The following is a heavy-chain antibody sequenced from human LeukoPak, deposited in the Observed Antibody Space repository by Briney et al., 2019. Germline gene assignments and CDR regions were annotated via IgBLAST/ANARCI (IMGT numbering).Heavy chain of an antibody. D-gene: IGHD3-10*01. CDR2: INHSGST. CDR1: GGPFSGYY. J-gene: IGHJ5*02. V-gene: IGHV4-34*01. CDR3: ARAYGSGSGLDP. Sequence: ASETLSLTCAVYGGPFSGYYWTWIRQPPGKGLEWIGEINHSGSTNYNPSLKGRVTISVDTSKNQFSLMLSSVAAADTAVYYCARAYGSGSGLDPWGQGTLVTVSS.